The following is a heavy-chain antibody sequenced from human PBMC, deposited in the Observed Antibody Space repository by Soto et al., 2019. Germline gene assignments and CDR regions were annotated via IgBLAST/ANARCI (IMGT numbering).Heavy chain of an antibody. D-gene: IGHD1-1*01. CDR3: ATNGMNGQNWFDH. Sequence: TSETLSLTFTVSGGSISIGSYFWALVRQPPGKGLEWIGSAHHSGSHQYNPSLKSRVTMFVDKSKNQVSLNLRSLTAADTAVYYCATNGMNGQNWFDHWGLGTPVTVS. J-gene: IGHJ5*02. V-gene: IGHV4-39*01. CDR2: AHHSGSH. CDR1: GGSISIGSYF.